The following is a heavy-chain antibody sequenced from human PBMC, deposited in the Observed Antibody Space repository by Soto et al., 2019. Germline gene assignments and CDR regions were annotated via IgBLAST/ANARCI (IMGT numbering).Heavy chain of an antibody. Sequence: QVQLVQSGAEVKKPGSSVKVSCKASGGTFSSYAISWVRQAPGQGLEWMGGIIPIFGTADYAQKFQGRVTFTEDESTSTAHVELSSLRSEDTAVYYCAKTPENYCYGMDVWGQGTTVPVSS. J-gene: IGHJ6*02. CDR1: GGTFSSYA. V-gene: IGHV1-69*12. CDR3: AKTPENYCYGMDV. CDR2: IIPIFGTA.